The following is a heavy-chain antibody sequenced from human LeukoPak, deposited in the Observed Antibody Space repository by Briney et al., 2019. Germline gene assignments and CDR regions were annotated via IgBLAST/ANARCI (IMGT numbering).Heavy chain of an antibody. V-gene: IGHV4-39*01. CDR1: GGSISSSSYY. J-gene: IGHJ4*02. CDR2: IYYSGST. D-gene: IGHD4-17*01. Sequence: SETLSLTCTASGGSISSSSYYWGWIRQPPGKGLEWIGSIYYSGSTYYNPSLKSRVTISVDTSKNQFSLKLSSVTAADTAVYYCARATVVRPYFDYWGQGTLVTVSS. CDR3: ARATVVRPYFDY.